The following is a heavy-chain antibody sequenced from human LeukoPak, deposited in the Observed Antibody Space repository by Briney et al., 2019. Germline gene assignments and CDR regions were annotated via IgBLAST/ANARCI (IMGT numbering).Heavy chain of an antibody. J-gene: IGHJ4*02. CDR1: GFTFSSYG. CDR3: AKSVASDAY. CDR2: VSYDGSNK. Sequence: GGSLGLSCAASGFTFSSYGMHWVRQAPGKGLEWVAVVSYDGSNKYYADSVKGRFTISRDNSKNTLYLQMNNLRPEDTAVYYCAKSVASDAYWGQGTLVTVSS. V-gene: IGHV3-30*18. D-gene: IGHD5-12*01.